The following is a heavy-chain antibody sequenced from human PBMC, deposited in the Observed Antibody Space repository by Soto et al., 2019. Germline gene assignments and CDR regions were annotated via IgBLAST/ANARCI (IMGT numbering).Heavy chain of an antibody. CDR2: IIPLFRTP. D-gene: IGHD4-4*01. V-gene: IGHV1-69*12. J-gene: IGHJ6*02. Sequence: QVQLVQSGAEMKEPGSSVKVSCKTSGGTFSSSAISWLRQAPGQGLEWMGGIIPLFRTPDYAQKFQGRVTIAADESTSTAYMEPSSLRSEDTAVYYCARDNDRLQLGRNYYYILDVWGQGTTITVSS. CDR3: ARDNDRLQLGRNYYYILDV. CDR1: GGTFSSSA.